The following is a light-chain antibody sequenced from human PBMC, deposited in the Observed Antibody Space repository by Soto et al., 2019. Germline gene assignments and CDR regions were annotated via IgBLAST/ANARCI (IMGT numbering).Light chain of an antibody. CDR3: QQYYSYPKT. J-gene: IGKJ1*01. Sequence: AIRMTQSPSSFSASTGDRVTITCRASQGISSYLAWYQQKPGKAPKLLIYAASTLQGGVPSRFSGSGSGTDFTLTISCLQSEDFATYYCQQYYSYPKTFGRGTKLEIK. CDR2: AAS. CDR1: QGISSY. V-gene: IGKV1-8*01.